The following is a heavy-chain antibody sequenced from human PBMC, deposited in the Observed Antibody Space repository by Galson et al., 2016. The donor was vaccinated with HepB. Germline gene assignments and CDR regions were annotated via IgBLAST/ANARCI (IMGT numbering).Heavy chain of an antibody. D-gene: IGHD3-10*01. J-gene: IGHJ3*02. CDR2: LSASGGTT. CDR3: ARLGRGNAFDI. V-gene: IGHV3-23*01. Sequence: SLRLSCAASGFTFSSYAMSWVRQAPGKGLEWVSALSASGGTTYYADSVKGRFTISRDNSKNTLFLQMNSLRAEDTAVYYCARLGRGNAFDIWGQGTMVTVSS. CDR1: GFTFSSYA.